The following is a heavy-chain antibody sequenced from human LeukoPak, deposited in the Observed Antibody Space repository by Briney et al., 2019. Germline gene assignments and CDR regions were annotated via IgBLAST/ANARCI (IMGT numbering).Heavy chain of an antibody. CDR3: ARAGVGAVAAYIDY. CDR2: ISYDGSNK. CDR1: GFTFSSYG. V-gene: IGHV3-30*03. Sequence: GGSLRLSCAASGFTFSSYGMHWVRQAPGKGLEWVAVISYDGSNKYYADSVKGRFTISRDNSKNTLYLQMNSLRAEDTAVYYCARAGVGAVAAYIDYRGQGSLVT. J-gene: IGHJ4*02. D-gene: IGHD2-15*01.